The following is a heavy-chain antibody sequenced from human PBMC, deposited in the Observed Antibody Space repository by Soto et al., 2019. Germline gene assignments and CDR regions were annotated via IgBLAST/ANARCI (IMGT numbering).Heavy chain of an antibody. J-gene: IGHJ4*02. CDR3: ARDQTVAGPTTVDY. V-gene: IGHV3-74*01. Sequence: PGGSLRLSCAASGFTFSSYWMHWVRQTPVKGLVWVSRIYSAGSFTAYADSVKGRFTISRHNAKNTLYLQMNSLKTEDTAVYYFARDQTVAGPTTVDYCGQGTLVTVSS. CDR2: IYSAGSFT. CDR1: GFTFSSYW. D-gene: IGHD6-19*01.